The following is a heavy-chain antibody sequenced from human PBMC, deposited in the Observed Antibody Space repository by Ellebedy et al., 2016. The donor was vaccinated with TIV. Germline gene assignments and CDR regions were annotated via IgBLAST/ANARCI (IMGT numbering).Heavy chain of an antibody. V-gene: IGHV3-11*01. Sequence: GESLKISCAASGFTFSDYYMTWIRQAPGKGLEWVSYISSSGSTIFYADSVKGRFTISRDNAKNSLYLQMNSLRAEDTAVYYCARDYWDADYGEDYWGQGTLVTVSS. D-gene: IGHD4-17*01. CDR2: ISSSGSTI. CDR3: ARDYWDADYGEDY. CDR1: GFTFSDYY. J-gene: IGHJ4*02.